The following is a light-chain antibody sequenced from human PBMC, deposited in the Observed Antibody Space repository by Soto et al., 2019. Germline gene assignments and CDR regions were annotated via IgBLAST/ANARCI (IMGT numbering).Light chain of an antibody. V-gene: IGKV1-5*03. CDR3: QQYNSYSYT. Sequence: DIQMTQSPSTLSASVGDRVTITCRASQTISSWLAWYQQRPGKAPKLLIYKASSVQSGVPSRFSGSGSETEFTLTISSLQPDDFATYYCQQYNSYSYTFGQGTKLEMK. J-gene: IGKJ2*01. CDR2: KAS. CDR1: QTISSW.